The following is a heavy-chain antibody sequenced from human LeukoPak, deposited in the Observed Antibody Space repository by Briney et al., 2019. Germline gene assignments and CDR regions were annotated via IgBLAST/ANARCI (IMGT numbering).Heavy chain of an antibody. J-gene: IGHJ4*02. CDR2: INHSGST. CDR3: ARASY. Sequence: QTSETLSLTCAVYGGSFSGYYWSWIRQPPGKGLEWIGEINHSGSTNYNPSLKSRVTISVDTSKNQFSLKLSSVTAADTAVYYCARASYWGQGTLVTVSS. CDR1: GGSFSGYY. V-gene: IGHV4-34*01.